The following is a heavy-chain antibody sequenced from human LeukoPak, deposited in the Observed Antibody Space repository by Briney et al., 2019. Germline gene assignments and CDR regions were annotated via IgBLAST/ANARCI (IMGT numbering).Heavy chain of an antibody. D-gene: IGHD4-17*01. CDR3: AKDLAGYGDYVFYFDY. V-gene: IGHV3-30*02. CDR1: GFTFSSYG. J-gene: IGHJ4*02. CDR2: IRYDGSNR. Sequence: GGSLRLSCAASGFTFSSYGMHWVRQAPGMGLEGVAFIRYDGSNRYYGDSVKGRFTISRDNSKNTLYLQMNSLRAEDTAVYYCAKDLAGYGDYVFYFDYWGQGTLVTVSS.